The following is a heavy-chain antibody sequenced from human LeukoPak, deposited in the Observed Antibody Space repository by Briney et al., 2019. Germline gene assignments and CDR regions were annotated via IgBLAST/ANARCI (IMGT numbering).Heavy chain of an antibody. Sequence: GGSLRLSCAASGFTFSSYSMTWVRQAPGKGLEWVAVIWYDGSNKNYADSVKGRFTISRDNSKNTLYLQMNSLRAEDTAVYYCARVADYSNSAHADYWGQGTLVTVSS. CDR3: ARVADYSNSAHADY. J-gene: IGHJ4*02. CDR1: GFTFSSYS. CDR2: IWYDGSNK. D-gene: IGHD4-11*01. V-gene: IGHV3-33*08.